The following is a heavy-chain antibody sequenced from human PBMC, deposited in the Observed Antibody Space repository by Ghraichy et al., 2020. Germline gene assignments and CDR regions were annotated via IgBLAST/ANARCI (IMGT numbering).Heavy chain of an antibody. V-gene: IGHV4-39*01. CDR2: IYYSGGT. CDR1: GGSISSSSYY. CDR3: ARHGTVGATPDY. D-gene: IGHD1-26*01. Sequence: SETLSLTCTVSGGSISSSSYYWGWIRQPPGKGLEWIGSIYYSGGTYYNPSLKSRVTISVDTSKNQFSLKLSSVTAADTAVYYCARHGTVGATPDYWGQGTLVTVSS. J-gene: IGHJ4*02.